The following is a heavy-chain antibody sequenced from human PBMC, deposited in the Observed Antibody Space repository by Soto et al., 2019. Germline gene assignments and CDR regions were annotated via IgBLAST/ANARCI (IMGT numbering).Heavy chain of an antibody. CDR1: GGSISSSSYY. Sequence: QVQLQESGPGLVKPSETLSLTCNVSGGSISSSSYYWGWIRQPPGKGLEWIGNIYYSGKTYHTPSRKSRVTISVDTSKNQFSLKLSSVTAADTAVYYCARSFGSSSLYFDYWGQGTLVTVSS. J-gene: IGHJ4*02. D-gene: IGHD6-6*01. CDR3: ARSFGSSSLYFDY. CDR2: IYYSGKT. V-gene: IGHV4-39*01.